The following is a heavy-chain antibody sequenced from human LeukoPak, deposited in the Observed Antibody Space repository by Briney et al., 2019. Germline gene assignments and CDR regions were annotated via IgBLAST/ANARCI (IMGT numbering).Heavy chain of an antibody. J-gene: IGHJ3*02. CDR3: ARDKFPYYYDSRGAFDI. D-gene: IGHD3-22*01. CDR2: IYYSGST. V-gene: IGHV4-59*12. Sequence: SETLSLTCTVPGGSISSYYWSWIRQPPEKGLEWIGYIYYSGSTNYNPSLKSRVTISVDTSKNQFSLKLSSVTAADTAVYYCARDKFPYYYDSRGAFDIWGQGTMVTVSS. CDR1: GGSISSYY.